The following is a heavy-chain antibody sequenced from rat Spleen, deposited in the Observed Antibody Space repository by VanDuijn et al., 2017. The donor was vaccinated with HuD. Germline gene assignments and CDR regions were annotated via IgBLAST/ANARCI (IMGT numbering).Heavy chain of an antibody. J-gene: IGHJ2*01. V-gene: IGHV5-25*01. CDR2: ISTGGGNT. CDR3: TTDRLGADYFDY. D-gene: IGHD5-1*01. Sequence: VQLVESGGVLVQPGRSMKLSCAASGFTFSDYYMAWVRQAPTKGLEWVASISTGGGNTYYRDSVKGRFTISRDNAKSTLYLQMDSLRSEDTATYYCTTDRLGADYFDYWGHGVMVTVSS. CDR1: GFTFSDYY.